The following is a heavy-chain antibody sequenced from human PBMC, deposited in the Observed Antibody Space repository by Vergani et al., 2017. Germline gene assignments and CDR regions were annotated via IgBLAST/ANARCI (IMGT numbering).Heavy chain of an antibody. CDR2: ISAYNGNT. J-gene: IGHJ5*02. CDR3: ARDRAEGETYYDFWSGYWENWFDP. V-gene: IGHV1-18*01. Sequence: QVQLVQSGAEVKKPGASVKVSCKASGYTFTSYGISWVRQAPGQGLEWMGWISAYNGNTNYAQKLQGRVTMTTDTSTSTAYMELRSLRSDETAVYYCARDRAEGETYYDFWSGYWENWFDPWGQGTLVTVSS. CDR1: GYTFTSYG. D-gene: IGHD3-3*01.